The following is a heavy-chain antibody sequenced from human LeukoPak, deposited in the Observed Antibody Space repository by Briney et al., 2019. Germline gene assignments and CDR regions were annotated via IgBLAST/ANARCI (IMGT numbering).Heavy chain of an antibody. Sequence: GGSLRLSCAASGFTFSNAWMSWVRQAPGKGLEWVGRIKSKTDGGTTDYAAPVKGRFTISRDDSKNTLYLQMNSLKTEGTAVYYCTTDRGYCSSTSCYKGSPWGQGTLVTVSS. CDR3: TTDRGYCSSTSCYKGSP. CDR2: IKSKTDGGTT. V-gene: IGHV3-15*01. D-gene: IGHD2-2*02. J-gene: IGHJ5*02. CDR1: GFTFSNAW.